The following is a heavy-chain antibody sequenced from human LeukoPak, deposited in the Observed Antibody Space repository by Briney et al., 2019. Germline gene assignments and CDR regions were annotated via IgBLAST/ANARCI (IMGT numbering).Heavy chain of an antibody. CDR1: GYIFISYA. D-gene: IGHD5-12*01. CDR2: ISAYNGNT. Sequence: ASVKVSCKASGYIFISYAIHWVRQAPGQGLEWMGWISAYNGNTNYAQKLQGRVTMTTDTSTSTAYMELRSLRSDDTAVYYCARDAGLRYEFDYWGQGTLVTVSS. J-gene: IGHJ4*02. CDR3: ARDAGLRYEFDY. V-gene: IGHV1-18*01.